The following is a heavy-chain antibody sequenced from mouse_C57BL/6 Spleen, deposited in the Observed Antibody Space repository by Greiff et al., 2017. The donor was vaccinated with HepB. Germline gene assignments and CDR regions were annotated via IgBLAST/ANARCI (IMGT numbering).Heavy chain of an antibody. J-gene: IGHJ2*01. CDR1: GYAFSSYW. D-gene: IGHD2-4*01. CDR3: ARFRDYAFDY. CDR2: IYPGDGDT. Sequence: VKLMESGAELVKPGASVKISCKASGYAFSSYWMNWVKQRPGKGLEWIGQIYPGDGDTNYNGKFKGKATLTADKSSSTAYMQLSSLTSEDSAVYFCARFRDYAFDYWGQGTTLTVSS. V-gene: IGHV1-80*01.